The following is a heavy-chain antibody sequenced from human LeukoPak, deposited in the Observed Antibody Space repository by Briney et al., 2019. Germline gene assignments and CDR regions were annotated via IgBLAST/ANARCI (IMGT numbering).Heavy chain of an antibody. CDR3: ARTPPQVRTTWFDP. CDR1: GGTFSSYA. J-gene: IGHJ5*02. CDR2: IIPILGIA. D-gene: IGHD3-10*01. V-gene: IGHV1-69*04. Sequence: PRASVKVSCKASGGTFSSYAISWVRQAPGQGLEWMGRIIPILGIANYAQKFQGRVTITADKSTSTAYMELSSPRSEDTAVYYCARTPPQVRTTWFDPWGQGTLVTVSS.